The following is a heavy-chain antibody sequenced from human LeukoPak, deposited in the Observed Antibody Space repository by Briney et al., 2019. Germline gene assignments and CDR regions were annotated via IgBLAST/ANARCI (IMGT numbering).Heavy chain of an antibody. CDR2: IIPILGIA. CDR1: GGTFTSYA. Sequence: ASVKVSCKASGGTFTSYAISWVRQAPGQGLEWMGRIIPILGIANYAQKFQGRVTITADKSTSTAYMELSSLRSEDTAVYYCARGDASSYYYDSSAFDYWGQGTLVTVSS. J-gene: IGHJ4*02. V-gene: IGHV1-69*04. D-gene: IGHD3-22*01. CDR3: ARGDASSYYYDSSAFDY.